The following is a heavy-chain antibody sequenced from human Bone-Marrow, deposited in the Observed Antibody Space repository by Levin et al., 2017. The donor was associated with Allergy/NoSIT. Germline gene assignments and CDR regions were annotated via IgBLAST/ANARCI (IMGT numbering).Heavy chain of an antibody. CDR3: ATEYCSAGTCFPPF. J-gene: IGHJ4*02. CDR2: ISSGSTYI. D-gene: IGHD2-15*01. V-gene: IGHV3-21*01. Sequence: PGESLKISCAASGFIFSAYSMNWVRQAPGKGLEWVSSISSGSTYIYYADSVRGRFTISRDIAKNSLYLQMNSLRAEDTAVYYCATEYCSAGTCFPPFWGQGTLVTVSS. CDR1: GFIFSAYS.